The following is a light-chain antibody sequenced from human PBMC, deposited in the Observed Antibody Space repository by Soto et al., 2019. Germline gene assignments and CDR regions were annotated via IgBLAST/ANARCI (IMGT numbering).Light chain of an antibody. V-gene: IGKV1-13*02. Sequence: IQMTQSPSSLSASVGDRVTITSRASQSISSYLNWYQQKPGKAPKLLIYEASSLESGVPSRFSGSGSGTEFTLTISGLQPDDFATYYCQQFNSYPITFGQGTRLEIK. CDR1: QSISSY. CDR2: EAS. CDR3: QQFNSYPIT. J-gene: IGKJ5*01.